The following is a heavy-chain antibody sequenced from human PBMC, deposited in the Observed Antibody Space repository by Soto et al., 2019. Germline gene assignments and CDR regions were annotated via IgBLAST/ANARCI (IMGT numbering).Heavy chain of an antibody. Sequence: QAQLVESGGGVVQPGRSLRLSCAASGFTFSRYGMHWVRQAPGTGLEGVAVISYDGGLQHYADSVKGRFTISRDNSKNMVLLQMNSLSAEDTAVYYCVSDRGYGHASVPYSWGQGTLVSVSS. CDR2: ISYDGGLQ. J-gene: IGHJ4*02. V-gene: IGHV3-30*03. D-gene: IGHD5-18*01. CDR3: VSDRGYGHASVPYS. CDR1: GFTFSRYG.